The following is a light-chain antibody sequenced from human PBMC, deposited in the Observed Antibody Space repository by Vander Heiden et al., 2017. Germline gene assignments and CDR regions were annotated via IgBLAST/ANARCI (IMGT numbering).Light chain of an antibody. J-gene: IGKJ1*01. CDR3: MQAQQTPWT. Sequence: EIAMTQSPLSLPVTPGQAASISCRSSQSLLARNGYNCLDWFVQRPGQSPQLLIYLASNRVSGVPDRFSGSGSGTEFTLKISRVEPDDVGIYYCMQAQQTPWTFGQGTKVEIK. V-gene: IGKV2-28*01. CDR1: QSLLARNGYNC. CDR2: LAS.